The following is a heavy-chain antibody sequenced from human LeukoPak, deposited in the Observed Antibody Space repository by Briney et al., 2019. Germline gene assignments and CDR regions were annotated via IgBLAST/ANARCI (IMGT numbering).Heavy chain of an antibody. V-gene: IGHV3-74*01. CDR3: ARSYRDY. D-gene: IGHD3-16*02. J-gene: IGHJ4*02. Sequence: GGPLRLSCAASGFAFSNYWMHWVRQVPGKGLEWVARINKDGSSTSHADSVKGRFTVSRDNAKNTLYLQMNSLRAEDTAVYYCARSYRDYWGQGTLVTVSS. CDR1: GFAFSNYW. CDR2: INKDGSST.